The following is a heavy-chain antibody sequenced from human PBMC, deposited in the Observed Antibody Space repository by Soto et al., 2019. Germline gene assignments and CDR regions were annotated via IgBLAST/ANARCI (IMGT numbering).Heavy chain of an antibody. V-gene: IGHV3-48*02. Sequence: SGGSLRLSCAASGFTFSSYSMNWVRQAPGKGLEWVSYISSSSSTIYYADSVKGRFTISRDNAKNSLYLQMNSLRDEDTAVYYCASIYYDSSGYDDAFDIWGQGTMVTVSS. CDR1: GFTFSSYS. D-gene: IGHD3-22*01. CDR2: ISSSSSTI. J-gene: IGHJ3*02. CDR3: ASIYYDSSGYDDAFDI.